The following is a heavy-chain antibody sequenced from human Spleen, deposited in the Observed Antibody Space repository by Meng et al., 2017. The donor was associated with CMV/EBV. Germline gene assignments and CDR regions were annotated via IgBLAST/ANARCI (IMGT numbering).Heavy chain of an antibody. CDR3: ARHGLRGCSGANCYASFYYFGMDV. V-gene: IGHV5-51*01. D-gene: IGHD4/OR15-4a*01. J-gene: IGHJ6*02. CDR2: IFPHDSDI. CDR1: GYSFIDYW. Sequence: KVSCTGSGYSFIDYWIGWVRQMPGKGLELMGIIFPHDSDIKYSPSFQGQVTISVDKSISTAYLQWSTLKASDTAIYYCARHGLRGCSGANCYASFYYFGMDVWGQGTTVTVSS.